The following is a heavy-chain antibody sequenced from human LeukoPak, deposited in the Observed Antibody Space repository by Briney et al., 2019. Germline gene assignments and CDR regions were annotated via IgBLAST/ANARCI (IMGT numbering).Heavy chain of an antibody. J-gene: IGHJ5*02. Sequence: SETLSLTCTVSGGSISSSSYYWGWIRQPPGKGLEWIGSIYYSGSTYYNPSLKSRATISVDTSKNQFSLKLSSVTAADTAVYYCARHGARGGNRGWFDPWGQGTLVTVSS. V-gene: IGHV4-39*01. CDR3: ARHGARGGNRGWFDP. CDR1: GGSISSSSYY. CDR2: IYYSGST. D-gene: IGHD5-18*01.